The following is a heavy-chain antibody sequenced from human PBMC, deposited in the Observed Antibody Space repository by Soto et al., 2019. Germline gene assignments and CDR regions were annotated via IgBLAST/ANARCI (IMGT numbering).Heavy chain of an antibody. D-gene: IGHD4-17*01. CDR1: GGSISSGGYC. V-gene: IGHV4-30-2*01. J-gene: IGHJ5*02. CDR3: ARVTYGDYTGIGNWFDP. Sequence: PSETLSLTCAVSGGSISSGGYCWSWIRQPPGKGLEWIGYIYHSGSTYYNPSLKSRVTISVDRSKNQFSLKLSSVTAADTAVYYCARVTYGDYTGIGNWFDPWGQGTLVTVSS. CDR2: IYHSGST.